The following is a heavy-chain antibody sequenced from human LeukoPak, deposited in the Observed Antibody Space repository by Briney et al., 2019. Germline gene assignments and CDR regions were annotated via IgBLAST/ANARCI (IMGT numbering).Heavy chain of an antibody. CDR1: GYSISSGYY. V-gene: IGHV4-38-2*01. Sequence: SETLSLTCAVSGYSISSGYYWSWIRQPPGKGLEWIVSISPSGTIFLYTSVGSRGSISVDMSKNQFSLKLSSVTAADTAVYYCARQGLQFVEWYSVLWGQGTLVSVSS. J-gene: IGHJ4*02. D-gene: IGHD3-3*01. CDR3: ARQGLQFVEWYSVL. CDR2: ISPSGTI.